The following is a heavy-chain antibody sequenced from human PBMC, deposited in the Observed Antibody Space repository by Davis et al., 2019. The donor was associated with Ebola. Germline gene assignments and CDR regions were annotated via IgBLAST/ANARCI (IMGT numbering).Heavy chain of an antibody. Sequence: PSETLSLTCAVYGGSFSGYYWSWIRQPPGKGLEWIGEINHSGSTNYNPSLKSRVTISVDTSKNQFSLKLSSVTAADTAVYYCARRGGGGSSLYYFDYWGQGTLVTVSS. J-gene: IGHJ4*02. D-gene: IGHD2-15*01. CDR3: ARRGGGGSSLYYFDY. V-gene: IGHV4-34*01. CDR1: GGSFSGYY. CDR2: INHSGST.